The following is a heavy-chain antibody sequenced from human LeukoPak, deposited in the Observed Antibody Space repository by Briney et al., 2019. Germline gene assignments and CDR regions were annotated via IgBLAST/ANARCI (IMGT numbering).Heavy chain of an antibody. Sequence: ASVKVSCKASGYTFTSYGISWVRQAPGQGLEWMGWISAYNGNTNYAQKLQGRVTMTTDTSTSTAYMELRSLRSDDTAVYYCARLWRDIVVVPAAIAQFDYWGQGTLVTASS. CDR2: ISAYNGNT. CDR1: GYTFTSYG. V-gene: IGHV1-18*01. D-gene: IGHD2-2*01. CDR3: ARLWRDIVVVPAAIAQFDY. J-gene: IGHJ4*02.